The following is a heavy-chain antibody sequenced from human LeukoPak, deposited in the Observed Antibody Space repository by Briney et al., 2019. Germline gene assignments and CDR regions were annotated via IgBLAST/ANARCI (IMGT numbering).Heavy chain of an antibody. V-gene: IGHV3-21*05. J-gene: IGHJ2*01. D-gene: IGHD3-22*01. Sequence: GGSLRLSCAASGFTFSTYAMNWVRQAPGKGLEWVSYISGSSSFMYYADSVKGRFTISRDNDKNSLYLDMNSLRAEDTAVYYCAKERGRSWLLPDWYFDVWGRGTLVSVSS. CDR1: GFTFSTYA. CDR3: AKERGRSWLLPDWYFDV. CDR2: ISGSSSFM.